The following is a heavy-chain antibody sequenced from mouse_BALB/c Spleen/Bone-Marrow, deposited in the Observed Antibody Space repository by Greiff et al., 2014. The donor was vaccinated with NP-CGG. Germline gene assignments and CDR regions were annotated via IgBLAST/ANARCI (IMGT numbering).Heavy chain of an antibody. D-gene: IGHD4-1*01. CDR2: IDPEIGNT. V-gene: IGHV14-1*02. J-gene: IGHJ2*01. Sequence: VQLKESGAELVRPGALVKLSCKASGSNIKDYFMHWVKQRPEQGLEWIGWIDPEIGNTLYDPKFQGKASITADTSSNTAHLQLSSLTSEDTAVYYCARLFGTRDFDYWGQGTTLTVSS. CDR3: ARLFGTRDFDY. CDR1: GSNIKDYF.